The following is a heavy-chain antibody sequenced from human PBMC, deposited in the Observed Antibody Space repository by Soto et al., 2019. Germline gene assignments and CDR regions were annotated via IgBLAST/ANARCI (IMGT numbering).Heavy chain of an antibody. Sequence: EVQLLESGGGLVQPGGSLRLSCAASGFTFSSYAMSWVRQAPGKGLEWVSAISGSGGSTYYADSVKGRFTISRDNSKNTLYLQMNSLRAEDTAVYYCAKVGSLACSTSCYVMDYCDYWGQGTLVTVSS. CDR2: ISGSGGST. D-gene: IGHD2-2*01. V-gene: IGHV3-23*01. CDR1: GFTFSSYA. CDR3: AKVGSLACSTSCYVMDYCDY. J-gene: IGHJ4*02.